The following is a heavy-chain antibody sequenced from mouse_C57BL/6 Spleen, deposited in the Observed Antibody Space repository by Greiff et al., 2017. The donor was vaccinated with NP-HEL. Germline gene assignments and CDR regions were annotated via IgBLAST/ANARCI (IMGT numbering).Heavy chain of an antibody. V-gene: IGHV1-64*01. CDR1: GYTFTSYW. CDR2: IHPNSGST. Sequence: VQLQQPGAELVKPGASVKLSCKASGYTFTSYWMHWVKQRPGQGLEWIGMIHPNSGSTNYNEKFKSKATLTVDKSSSTAYMQLSSLTSEDSAVYYCAREDGYYPYYAMDYGGQGTSVTVSS. J-gene: IGHJ4*01. D-gene: IGHD2-3*01. CDR3: AREDGYYPYYAMDY.